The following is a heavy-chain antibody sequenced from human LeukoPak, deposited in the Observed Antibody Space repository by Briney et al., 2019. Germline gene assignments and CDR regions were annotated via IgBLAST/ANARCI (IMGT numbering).Heavy chain of an antibody. V-gene: IGHV1-18*01. Sequence: ASVKVSCKASGYTFTKYGISWVRQAPGQGLEWMGWISAYNGNTNYAQKFQGGVTVTTDTSTSTAYMELRSLTSDDTAVYYCASADCSSDSCFYYYYYFGMDVWGQGTTVTVSS. CDR3: ASADCSSDSCFYYYYYFGMDV. J-gene: IGHJ6*02. D-gene: IGHD2-2*01. CDR1: GYTFTKYG. CDR2: ISAYNGNT.